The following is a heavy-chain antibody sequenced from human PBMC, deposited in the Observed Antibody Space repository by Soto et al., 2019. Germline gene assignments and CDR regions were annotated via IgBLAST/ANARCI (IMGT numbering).Heavy chain of an antibody. CDR2: VSGYNGDT. J-gene: IGHJ6*02. Sequence: QGQLVQSGPEVKKPGASVKVSCKASGYTFSRYGISWVRQAPGQGLEWMGWVSGYNGDTKYAQKVQGRFTMTIDTSTYTAYMELRSLTSDDTAIYHCAKNGQPPYYYYGMDVWGQGTTVTVSS. CDR1: GYTFSRYG. V-gene: IGHV1-18*01. D-gene: IGHD2-8*01. CDR3: AKNGQPPYYYYGMDV.